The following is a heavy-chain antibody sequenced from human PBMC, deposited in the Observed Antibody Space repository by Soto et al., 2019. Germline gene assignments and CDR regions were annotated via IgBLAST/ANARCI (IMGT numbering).Heavy chain of an antibody. D-gene: IGHD3-3*01. CDR2: INHSGST. V-gene: IGHV4-34*01. CDR3: ARGGRTTICGVVIYYYGMDV. J-gene: IGHJ6*02. Sequence: ETLSLTCAVYGGSFSGYYWSWIRQPPGKGLEWIGEINHSGSTNYNPSLKSRVTISVDTSKNQFSLKLSSVTAADTAVYYCARGGRTTICGVVIYYYGMDVWGQGTTVTVSS. CDR1: GGSFSGYY.